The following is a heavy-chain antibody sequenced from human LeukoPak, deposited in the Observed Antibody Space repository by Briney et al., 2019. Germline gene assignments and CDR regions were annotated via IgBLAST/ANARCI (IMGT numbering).Heavy chain of an antibody. CDR2: IRSKGNSYAT. J-gene: IGHJ5*02. D-gene: IGHD1-26*01. CDR3: TRHASERPGWFDP. V-gene: IGHV3-73*01. CDR1: GFTFSGSG. Sequence: PGGSLKLSCAASGFTFSGSGMHWVRQASGKGLEWVGRIRSKGNSYATAYAASVKGRFTISRDDSKNTAYLQMNSLKTEDTAVYYCTRHASERPGWFDPWGPGTLVTVSS.